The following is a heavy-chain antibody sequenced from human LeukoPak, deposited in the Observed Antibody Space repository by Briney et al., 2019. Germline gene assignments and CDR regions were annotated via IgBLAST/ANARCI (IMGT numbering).Heavy chain of an antibody. V-gene: IGHV1-18*01. CDR1: GYTFTSYG. D-gene: IGHD4-17*01. J-gene: IGHJ6*02. Sequence: ASVKVSCKASGYTFTSYGISWVRQAPGQGLEWMGWISAYNGNTNYAQKLQGRVTMTTDTSTSTAYMELRSLRSDDTAVYYCARESKTPIYGDYDRYGMDVWGQGTTVTVSS. CDR3: ARESKTPIYGDYDRYGMDV. CDR2: ISAYNGNT.